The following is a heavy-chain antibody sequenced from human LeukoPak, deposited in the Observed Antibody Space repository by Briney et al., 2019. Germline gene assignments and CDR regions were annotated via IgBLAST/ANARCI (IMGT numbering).Heavy chain of an antibody. D-gene: IGHD1-26*01. CDR1: GGSISSYF. J-gene: IGHJ6*03. CDR3: ARGGGLGAYYYYMDV. Sequence: PSETLSLTCTVSGGSISSYFWNWIRQPAGKGLEWIGHIYTTGRNSNYNPSLKSRVTMSVDTSKNQFSLKLSSVTAADTAVYYCARGGGLGAYYYYMDVWGKGTTVTISS. V-gene: IGHV4-4*07. CDR2: IYTTGRNS.